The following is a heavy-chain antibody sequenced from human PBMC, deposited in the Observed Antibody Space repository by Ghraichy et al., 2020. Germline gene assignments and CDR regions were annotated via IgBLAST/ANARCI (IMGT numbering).Heavy chain of an antibody. Sequence: GESLNISCAASGFTFSSYGMHWVRQAPGKGLEWVAFIRYDGSNKYYADSVKGRFTISRDNSKNTLYLQMNSLRAEDTAVYYCAKEAQFDYWGQGTLVTVSS. V-gene: IGHV3-30*02. CDR3: AKEAQFDY. CDR2: IRYDGSNK. CDR1: GFTFSSYG. J-gene: IGHJ4*02.